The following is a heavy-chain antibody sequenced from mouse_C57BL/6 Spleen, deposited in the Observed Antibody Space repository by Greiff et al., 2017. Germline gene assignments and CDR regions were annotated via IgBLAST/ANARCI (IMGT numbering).Heavy chain of an antibody. D-gene: IGHD1-1*01. V-gene: IGHV1-80*01. Sequence: VQLQQSGAELVKPGASVKISCKASGYAFSSYWMNWVKQRPGKGLEWIGQIYPGDGDTNYNGKFKGKATLTADKSSSTAYMQLSRLTAEDSAVYFCARSITTVVATPYYFDYWGQGTTLTVSS. CDR3: ARSITTVVATPYYFDY. CDR1: GYAFSSYW. J-gene: IGHJ2*01. CDR2: IYPGDGDT.